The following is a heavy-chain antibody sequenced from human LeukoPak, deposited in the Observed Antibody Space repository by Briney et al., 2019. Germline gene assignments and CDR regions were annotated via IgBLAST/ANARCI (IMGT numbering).Heavy chain of an antibody. CDR2: ISYDGSNK. V-gene: IGHV3-30-3*01. J-gene: IGHJ3*02. Sequence: PGRSLRLSCAASGFTFSSYAMHWVRQAPGKGLEWVAVISYDGSNKYYADSVKGRFTISRDNFKNTLYLQMNSLRAEDTAVYYCARQGIVVVPAAIDDAFDIWGQGTMVTVSS. CDR1: GFTFSSYA. CDR3: ARQGIVVVPAAIDDAFDI. D-gene: IGHD2-2*01.